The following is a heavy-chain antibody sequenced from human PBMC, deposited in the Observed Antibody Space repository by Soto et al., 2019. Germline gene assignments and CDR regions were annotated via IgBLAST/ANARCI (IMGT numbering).Heavy chain of an antibody. CDR2: LSSSSTYV. CDR1: GFTFSRFS. J-gene: IGHJ6*03. V-gene: IGHV3-21*01. D-gene: IGHD4-17*01. CDR3: ARDLYGDYCMDV. Sequence: EVQLVESGGGLVTPGGSLRLSCAASGFTFSRFSMNWVRQAPGKGLEWVSSLSSSSTYVYYADSVKGRFTISRDSAQNSLFLQMNSLRAEDTAVYYCARDLYGDYCMDVRGKGTTVTVSS.